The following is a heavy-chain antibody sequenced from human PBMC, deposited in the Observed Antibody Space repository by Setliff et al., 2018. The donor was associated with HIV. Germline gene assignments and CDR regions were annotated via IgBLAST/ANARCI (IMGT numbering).Heavy chain of an antibody. D-gene: IGHD3-3*01. CDR2: IYTSGST. CDR3: ARSFTYNFWSGLAGDAFDI. Sequence: SETLSLTCTVSGGSLSSYYWSWIRQPAGKGLEWIGRIYTSGSTNYNPTLKSRVTMSVDTSKNQFSLKLSSVTAADTAVYYCARSFTYNFWSGLAGDAFDIWGQGTMVTVSS. V-gene: IGHV4-4*07. J-gene: IGHJ3*02. CDR1: GGSLSSYY.